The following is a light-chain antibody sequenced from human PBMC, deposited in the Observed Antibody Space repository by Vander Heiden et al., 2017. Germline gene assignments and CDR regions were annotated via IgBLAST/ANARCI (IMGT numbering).Light chain of an antibody. V-gene: IGKV3-15*01. J-gene: IGKJ1*01. CDR3: QQYNNWPRT. CDR2: GAS. Sequence: EIVMTQSPATLSVSPGERATLSCRASKSVSSNLAWYQQKPGQAPRLLIYGASTRATGIPARFSGSGSGTEFTLTISSLQSEDVAVYYCQQYNNWPRTFGQGTKVEIK. CDR1: KSVSSN.